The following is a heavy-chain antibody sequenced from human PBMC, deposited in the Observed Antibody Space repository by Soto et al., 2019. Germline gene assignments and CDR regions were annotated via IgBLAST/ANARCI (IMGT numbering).Heavy chain of an antibody. CDR1: GGSISSSNW. J-gene: IGHJ4*02. Sequence: PSETLSLTCAVSGGSISSSNWWSWVRQPPGKGLEWIGEIYHSGSTNYNPSLKSRVTISVDKSKNQFSLKLSSVTAADTAVYYCARYHPVWGSYRYTNFDYWGQGTLVTVSS. V-gene: IGHV4-4*02. D-gene: IGHD3-16*02. CDR3: ARYHPVWGSYRYTNFDY. CDR2: IYHSGST.